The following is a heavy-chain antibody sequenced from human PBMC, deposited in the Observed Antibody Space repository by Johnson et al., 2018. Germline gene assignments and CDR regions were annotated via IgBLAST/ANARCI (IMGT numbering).Heavy chain of an antibody. CDR1: GGTFSSYA. J-gene: IGHJ3*02. V-gene: IGHV1-69*01. D-gene: IGHD4-17*01. Sequence: QVQLVQSGAEVKKPGSSVKVSCKASGGTFSSYAISWVRQAPGQGLEWMGGIIPIFGTANYAQKFPGRVTITADESTSTAHMELSRLRSEDTAVYYCAKDRLYDYGDLDAFDIWGQGTMVTVSS. CDR2: IIPIFGTA. CDR3: AKDRLYDYGDLDAFDI.